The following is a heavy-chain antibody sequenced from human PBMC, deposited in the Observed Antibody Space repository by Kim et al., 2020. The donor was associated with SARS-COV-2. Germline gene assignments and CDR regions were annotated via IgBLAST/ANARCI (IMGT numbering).Heavy chain of an antibody. D-gene: IGHD6-25*01. CDR2: N. CDR3: ARDEGSGWFDP. V-gene: IGHV6-1*01. Sequence: NDYAVSVKSRITINPDTSKNQFSLQLNSVTPEDTAVYYCARDEGSGWFDPWGQGTLVTVSS. J-gene: IGHJ5*02.